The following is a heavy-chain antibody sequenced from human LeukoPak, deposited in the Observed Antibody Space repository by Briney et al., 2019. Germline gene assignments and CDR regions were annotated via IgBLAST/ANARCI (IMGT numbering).Heavy chain of an antibody. Sequence: SETLSLTCAVYGGSFSGYYWSWIRQPPGKGLEWIGEINHRGSTNYNPSLKSRVTISVDTSKNQFSLKLSSVTAADTAVYYCARGLPRGSSPGWSFDLWGRGTLVTVSS. J-gene: IGHJ2*01. CDR3: ARGLPRGSSPGWSFDL. V-gene: IGHV4-34*01. CDR1: GGSFSGYY. D-gene: IGHD6-19*01. CDR2: INHRGST.